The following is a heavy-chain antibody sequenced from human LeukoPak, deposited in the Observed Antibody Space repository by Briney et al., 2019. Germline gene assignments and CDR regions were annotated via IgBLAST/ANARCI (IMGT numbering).Heavy chain of an antibody. CDR3: AKVDLHPL. V-gene: IGHV3-23*01. CDR1: GFTFSSYA. Sequence: PGGSLRLSCEASGFTFSSYAMNWVRQSPGKGLEWISANGGSGETTYYADSVRGRFTISRDNSKNIVYLQLDTLKAEDTATYYSAKVDLHPLWGQGALVTVSS. J-gene: IGHJ4*02. CDR2: NGGSGETT.